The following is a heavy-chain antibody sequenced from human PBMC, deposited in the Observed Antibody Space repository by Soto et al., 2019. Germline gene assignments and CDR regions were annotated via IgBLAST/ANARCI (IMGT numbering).Heavy chain of an antibody. Sequence: EVQLVESGGGLAKPGGSLRLSCAASAFTFINAWMTWVLQAPGKGLEWVGRIKSKTDGGTTVYAAPVKGRFTISSDDSKTTLYMEMNSLKTEDTAVYYCTTEERYGDYLKYYYGMDAWGQGTTVTVSS. J-gene: IGHJ6*02. CDR2: IKSKTDGGTT. CDR1: AFTFINAW. D-gene: IGHD4-17*01. CDR3: TTEERYGDYLKYYYGMDA. V-gene: IGHV3-15*01.